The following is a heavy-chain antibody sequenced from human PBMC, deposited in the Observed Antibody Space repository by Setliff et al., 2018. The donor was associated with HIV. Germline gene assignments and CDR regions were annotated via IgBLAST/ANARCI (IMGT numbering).Heavy chain of an antibody. Sequence: ASVKVSCKTSGYMFIAYGMSWVRRAPGQGLEWMGWIGPYNGRTEYAQEFQGRVSLTIDTSASTAYMELRSLRSEDTALYYCARDGGPGSAWGDYSYYYTMDVWGKGTTVTVSS. V-gene: IGHV1-18*01. CDR2: IGPYNGRT. J-gene: IGHJ6*03. CDR3: ARDGGPGSAWGDYSYYYTMDV. CDR1: GYMFIAYG. D-gene: IGHD6-19*01.